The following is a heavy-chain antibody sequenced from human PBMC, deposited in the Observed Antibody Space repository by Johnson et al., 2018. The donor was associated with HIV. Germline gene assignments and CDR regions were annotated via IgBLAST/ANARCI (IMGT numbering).Heavy chain of an antibody. V-gene: IGHV3-33*06. CDR2: IWYDGSSK. D-gene: IGHD2-2*01. J-gene: IGHJ3*02. CDR1: GFTFSSYG. CDR3: AKVHMPGRWSAAFDI. Sequence: VQLVESGGGVVQPGRSLRLSCAASGFTFSSYGMHWVRQAPGKGLEWVAVIWYDGSSKYYADSVKGRFTISRDNSKNTLYLHMNTLRAEDTAVYYCAKVHMPGRWSAAFDIWGRGTLVTVSS.